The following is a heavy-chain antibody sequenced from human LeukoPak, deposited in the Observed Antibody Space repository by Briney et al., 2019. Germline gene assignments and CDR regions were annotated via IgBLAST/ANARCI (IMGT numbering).Heavy chain of an antibody. CDR1: GGTFTSYG. CDR3: ARDSYDFLTGRYSGSGGDY. J-gene: IGHJ4*02. V-gene: IGHV1-18*01. Sequence: ASVKVSCKASGGTFTSYGINWVRQAPGQGLEWVGWINAYDGDTKYAQKLQGRVTMTTDTSTRTVYMEMRTLRSDDTAVYYCARDSYDFLTGRYSGSGGDYWGQGTLVTVSS. D-gene: IGHD3-9*01. CDR2: INAYDGDT.